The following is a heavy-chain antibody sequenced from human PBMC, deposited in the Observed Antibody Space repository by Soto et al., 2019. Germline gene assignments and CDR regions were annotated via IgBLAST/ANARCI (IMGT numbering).Heavy chain of an antibody. Sequence: QVQLVESGGGVVQPGRSLRLSCAASGFTFSSYGMHWVRQAPGKGLEWVAVISYDGSKKYYADSVKGRFTISRDNSKNTLYLQMNSLRAEDTAVYYCAKDLSYSSSSGDAFDIWGQGTMVTVSS. CDR3: AKDLSYSSSSGDAFDI. J-gene: IGHJ3*02. CDR1: GFTFSSYG. V-gene: IGHV3-30*18. CDR2: ISYDGSKK. D-gene: IGHD6-6*01.